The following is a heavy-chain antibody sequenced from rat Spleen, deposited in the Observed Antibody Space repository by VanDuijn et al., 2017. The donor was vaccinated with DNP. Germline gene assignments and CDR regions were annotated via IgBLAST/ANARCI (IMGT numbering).Heavy chain of an antibody. CDR1: GFTFSNYW. V-gene: IGHV5-58*01. Sequence: EVQLVETGGGLVQPGGSLKLSCVASGFTFSNYWMYWIRQAPGKGLEWVASINTDGGSTYYPDSVKGRFTVSRDNAQNTVCLQMNSLRSEDTATYYCTTYYYDGSYYPHWFAYWGQGTLVTVSS. D-gene: IGHD1-12*02. CDR3: TTYYYDGSYYPHWFAY. CDR2: INTDGGST. J-gene: IGHJ3*01.